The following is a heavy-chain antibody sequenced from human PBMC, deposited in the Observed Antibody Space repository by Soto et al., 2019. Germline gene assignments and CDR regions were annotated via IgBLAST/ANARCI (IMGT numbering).Heavy chain of an antibody. CDR2: INPSDGST. CDR3: VRDRFGYGDSGD. J-gene: IGHJ4*02. V-gene: IGHV1-46*01. CDR1: GYTFTNYY. Sequence: QVLLVQSGAEVKKPGASVKVSCKASGYTFTNYYMHWVRQAPGQGLERMGVINPSDGSTYYAQKFQSRVTMTGDTSTRTLYMDLSSLRSEATAVYYCVRDRFGYGDSGDWGQGTLVTVSS. D-gene: IGHD4-17*01.